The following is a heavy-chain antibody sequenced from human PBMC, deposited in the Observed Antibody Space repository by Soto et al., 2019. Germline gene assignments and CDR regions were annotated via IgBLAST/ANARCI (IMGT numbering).Heavy chain of an antibody. CDR3: ASARGYSGYDAFDY. V-gene: IGHV1-2*04. J-gene: IGHJ4*02. CDR2: INPNSGGT. D-gene: IGHD5-12*01. CDR1: GYTFTGYY. Sequence: PSVKVSCKASGYTFTGYYMHWVRQAPGQGLEWMGWINPNSGGTNYAQKFQGWVTMTRDTSISTAYMELSRLRSDDTAVYYCASARGYSGYDAFDYWGQGTLVTVSS.